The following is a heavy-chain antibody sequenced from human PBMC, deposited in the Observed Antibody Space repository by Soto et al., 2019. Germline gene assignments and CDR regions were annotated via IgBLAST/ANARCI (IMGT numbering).Heavy chain of an antibody. V-gene: IGHV1-8*01. Sequence: ASVKVSCKASGYTFTSYDINWVRQATGQGLEWMGWMNPNSGNTGYAQKFQGRVTMTRDTSMSTAYMELRSLRSDDTAVYYCARGRGWYCGGDCYPDDYWGQGTLVTVSS. CDR1: GYTFTSYD. CDR2: MNPNSGNT. D-gene: IGHD2-21*02. CDR3: ARGRGWYCGGDCYPDDY. J-gene: IGHJ4*02.